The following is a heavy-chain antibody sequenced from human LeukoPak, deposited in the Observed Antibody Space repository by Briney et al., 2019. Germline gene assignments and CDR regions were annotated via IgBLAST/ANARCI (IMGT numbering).Heavy chain of an antibody. D-gene: IGHD6-13*01. J-gene: IGHJ6*03. V-gene: IGHV4-38-2*02. CDR2: IYTSGST. CDR1: GYSISSGYY. Sequence: SETLSLTCTVSGYSISSGYYWGWIRQPPGKGLEWIGRIYTSGSTNYNPSLKSRVTMSVDTSKNQFSLKLSSVTAADTAVYYCARQPAAAGTQYYYYYYMDVWGKGTTVTISS. CDR3: ARQPAAAGTQYYYYYYMDV.